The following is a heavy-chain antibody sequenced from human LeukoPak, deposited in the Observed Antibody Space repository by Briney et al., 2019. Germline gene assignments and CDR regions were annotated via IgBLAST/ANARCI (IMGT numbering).Heavy chain of an antibody. CDR1: GFTFSNYN. J-gene: IGHJ4*02. Sequence: GGSLRLSCAASGFTFSNYNMNWVRQAPGKGLEWVSSISTSSSYIYYADSVKGRLTISRDNAKNSLYLQMNSLRAEDTAVYYCARADWDTAMIDYWGQGTLVTVSS. D-gene: IGHD5-18*01. V-gene: IGHV3-21*01. CDR3: ARADWDTAMIDY. CDR2: ISTSSSYI.